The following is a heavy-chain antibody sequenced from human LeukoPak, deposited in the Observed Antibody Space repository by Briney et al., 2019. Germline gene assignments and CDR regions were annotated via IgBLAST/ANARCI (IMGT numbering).Heavy chain of an antibody. CDR3: AKPDYYDSSGYFLLPYYFDY. CDR2: ISGSGGST. D-gene: IGHD3-22*01. Sequence: PGGSLRLSCAASGFTFSSYGMSWVRQAPGKGLEWVSAISGSGGSTYYADSVKGRFTISRDNSKNTLYLQMNSLRAEDTAVYYCAKPDYYDSSGYFLLPYYFDYWGQGTLVTVSS. CDR1: GFTFSSYG. J-gene: IGHJ4*02. V-gene: IGHV3-23*01.